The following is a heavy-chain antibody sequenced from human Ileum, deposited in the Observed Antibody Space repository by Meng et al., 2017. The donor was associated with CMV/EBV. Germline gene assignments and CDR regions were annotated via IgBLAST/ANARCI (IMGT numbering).Heavy chain of an antibody. CDR1: GFTFSSHT. CDR2: ISGLGGFM. J-gene: IGHJ4*02. V-gene: IGHV3-21*01. CDR3: ASPYDSGGYYYAY. Sequence: GESLKISCAASGFTFSSHTMNWVRQAPGKGLEWVSSISGLGGFMYYTDLVKGRFTISRDNAKSSLYLQMDSLRAEDTAVYYCASPYDSGGYYYAYWGQGTLVT. D-gene: IGHD3-22*01.